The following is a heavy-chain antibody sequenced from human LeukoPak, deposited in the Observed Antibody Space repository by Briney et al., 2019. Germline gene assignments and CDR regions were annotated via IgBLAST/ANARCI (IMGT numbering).Heavy chain of an antibody. CDR3: ASLMTTVVTDAFDI. CDR2: IRYDGINK. Sequence: GGSLRLSCAASGSTFSSYGMHWVRQAPGKGLEWVAFIRYDGINKYYADSVKGRFTISRDNSKNTLYLQMNSLRAEDTAVYYCASLMTTVVTDAFDIWGQGTMVTVSS. D-gene: IGHD4-23*01. V-gene: IGHV3-30*02. CDR1: GSTFSSYG. J-gene: IGHJ3*02.